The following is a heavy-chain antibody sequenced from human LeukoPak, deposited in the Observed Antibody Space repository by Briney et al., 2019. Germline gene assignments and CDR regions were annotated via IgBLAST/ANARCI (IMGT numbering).Heavy chain of an antibody. J-gene: IGHJ6*03. CDR1: GYTFTSYD. V-gene: IGHV1-8*03. CDR2: MNPNSGNT. D-gene: IGHD3-16*02. CDR3: ARASIMITFGGVIVKDYYYYYMDV. Sequence: ASVKVSCKASGYTFTSYDINWVRQATGQGLEWMGWMNPNSGNTGYAQKFQGRVTITRNTSISTAYMELSSLRSEDTAVYYCARASIMITFGGVIVKDYYYYYMDVWGKGTTVTVSS.